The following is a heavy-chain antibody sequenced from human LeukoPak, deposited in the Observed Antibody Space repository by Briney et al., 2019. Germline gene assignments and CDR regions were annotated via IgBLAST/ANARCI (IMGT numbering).Heavy chain of an antibody. CDR2: ISKVGNDK. V-gene: IGHV3-30*03. D-gene: IGHD1-26*01. J-gene: IGHJ6*02. CDR3: ARDQGAGPWDYYYGMDV. CDR1: GFTLGYYR. Sequence: GGALRLSRVASGFTLGYYRMNWVGQAPGKGVEGVAIISKVGNDKHYAESGKGRFPISRDNSKSALYLQMNSLRDDDTAVYYCARDQGAGPWDYYYGMDVWGQGTTVTVSS.